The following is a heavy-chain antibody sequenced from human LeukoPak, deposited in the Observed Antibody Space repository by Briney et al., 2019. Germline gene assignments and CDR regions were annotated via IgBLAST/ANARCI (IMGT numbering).Heavy chain of an antibody. CDR2: IYYSGST. V-gene: IGHV4-31*03. CDR1: GGSISSGGYY. D-gene: IGHD3-10*01. Sequence: SETLSLTCTVSGGSISSGGYYWSWLRQHPGKGLEWIGYIYYSGSTYYNPSLKSRVTISVDTSKNQFSLKLSSVTAADTAVYYCARGPYYGSGPPLGYFDYWGQGTLVTVSS. J-gene: IGHJ4*02. CDR3: ARGPYYGSGPPLGYFDY.